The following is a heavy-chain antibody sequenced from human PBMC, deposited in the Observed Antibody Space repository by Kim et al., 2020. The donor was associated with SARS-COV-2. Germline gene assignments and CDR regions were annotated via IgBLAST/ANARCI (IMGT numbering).Heavy chain of an antibody. Sequence: SETLSLTCAVSGGSISSTNWWSWVRPPPGKGLGWIGEIYHSGSTNYNPSLKSRVTISVDTSKNQFSLKLGSVTAADTAVYYWASGVAVTGAPTGRGGSWGQGALVTVSS. CDR3: ASGVAVTGAPTGRGGS. CDR1: GGSISSTNW. J-gene: IGHJ1*01. CDR2: IYHSGST. V-gene: IGHV4-4*02. D-gene: IGHD6-19*01.